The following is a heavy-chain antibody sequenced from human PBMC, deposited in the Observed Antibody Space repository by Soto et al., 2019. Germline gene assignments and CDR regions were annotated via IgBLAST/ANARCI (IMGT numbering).Heavy chain of an antibody. V-gene: IGHV3-23*01. CDR3: AKEKPGGNSYYYYYYGMDV. CDR1: GFTFSSYA. CDR2: ISGSGGST. J-gene: IGHJ6*02. Sequence: GGSLRLSCAASGFTFSSYAMSWVRQAPGKGLEWVSAISGSGGSTYYADSVKGRFTISRDNSKNTLYLQMNSLRAEDTAVYYCAKEKPGGNSYYYYYYGMDVWGQGTTVTVSS. D-gene: IGHD2-21*02.